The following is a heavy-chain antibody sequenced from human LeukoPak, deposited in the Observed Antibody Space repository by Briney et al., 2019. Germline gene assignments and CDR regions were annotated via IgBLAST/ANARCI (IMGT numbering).Heavy chain of an antibody. Sequence: GRSLRLSCAASGFTFSSYAMHWVRQAPGKGLEYVSAISSNGGSTYYADSVKGRFTISRDNSKNTLYLQMGSLRAEDMAVYYCARDSAKYGSGSPPDYWGQGTLVTVSS. CDR3: ARDSAKYGSGSPPDY. CDR1: GFTFSSYA. D-gene: IGHD3-10*01. V-gene: IGHV3-64*02. J-gene: IGHJ4*02. CDR2: ISSNGGST.